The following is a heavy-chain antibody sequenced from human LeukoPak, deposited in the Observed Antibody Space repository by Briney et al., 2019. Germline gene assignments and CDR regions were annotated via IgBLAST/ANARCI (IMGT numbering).Heavy chain of an antibody. D-gene: IGHD2-15*01. CDR3: AGAFGGYCSGGDCYVDAFDF. CDR2: IIPIFGTA. CDR1: GGTFSSYA. V-gene: IGHV1-69*05. Sequence: SSVKVSCKASGGTFSSYAISWVRQAPGQGLEWMGRIIPIFGTANYAQRFRGRFTITTDEFTGTAYMELSSVRSEDTAVYYCAGAFGGYCSGGDCYVDAFDFWGPGTMVTVSS. J-gene: IGHJ3*01.